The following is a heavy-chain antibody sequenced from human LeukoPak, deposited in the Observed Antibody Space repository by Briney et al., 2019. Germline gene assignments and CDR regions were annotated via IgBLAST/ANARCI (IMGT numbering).Heavy chain of an antibody. CDR1: GGSFSGYY. J-gene: IGHJ4*02. CDR2: INHSGST. V-gene: IGHV4-34*01. CDR3: ARALGPSDY. Sequence: SETLFLTGAVYGGSFSGYYWSWIRQPPGKGLEWIGEINHSGSTNYNPSLKSRVTISVDTSKNQFSLKLSSVTAADTAVYYCARALGPSDYWGQGTLVTVSS.